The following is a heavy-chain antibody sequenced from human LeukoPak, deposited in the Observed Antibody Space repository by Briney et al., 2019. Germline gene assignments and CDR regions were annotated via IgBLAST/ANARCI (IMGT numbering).Heavy chain of an antibody. CDR3: ARVRARSYCSSNSCYGY. CDR1: GFTFSSYG. V-gene: IGHV3-21*01. D-gene: IGHD2-2*01. CDR2: ISSSSCYI. Sequence: GGSLRLSCAASGFTFSSYGMHWVRQAPGKGLEWVSSISSSSCYIYYADSVKGRFTISRDNAKNSLYLQMNSLRAEDTAVYYCARVRARSYCSSNSCYGYWGQGTLVTVSS. J-gene: IGHJ4*02.